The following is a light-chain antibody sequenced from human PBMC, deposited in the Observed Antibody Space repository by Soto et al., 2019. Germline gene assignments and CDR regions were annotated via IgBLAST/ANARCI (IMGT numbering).Light chain of an antibody. J-gene: IGKJ2*01. V-gene: IGKV3-11*01. CDR1: QSVSSY. Sequence: EIVLTQSPATLSLSPGERATLSCMASQSVSSYLAWYQQKPGQAPRLLIYDASNRATAIPARFSGSGSGTDFTLTISSLEPEDFAVYYCQQRSNWPPYTFGQGTKLEIK. CDR3: QQRSNWPPYT. CDR2: DAS.